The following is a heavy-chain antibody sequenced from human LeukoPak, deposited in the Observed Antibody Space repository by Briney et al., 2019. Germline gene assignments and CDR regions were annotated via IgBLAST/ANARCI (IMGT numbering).Heavy chain of an antibody. CDR1: GGSISSGSYY. Sequence: PSETLSLTCTVSGGSISSGSYYWSWIRQPAGKGLEWIGRIYTSGSTNYNPSLKSRVTISVDTSMNQFSLKLSSVTAADTAVYYCASSSGGFWSGYSHPLDYWGQGTLVTVSS. D-gene: IGHD3-3*01. J-gene: IGHJ4*02. CDR3: ASSSGGFWSGYSHPLDY. V-gene: IGHV4-61*02. CDR2: IYTSGST.